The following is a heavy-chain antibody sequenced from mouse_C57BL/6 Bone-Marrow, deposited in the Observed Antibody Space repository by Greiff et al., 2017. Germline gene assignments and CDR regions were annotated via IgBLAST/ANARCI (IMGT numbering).Heavy chain of an antibody. V-gene: IGHV14-3*01. J-gene: IGHJ2*01. CDR3: ARRGVTTVVAPFDY. D-gene: IGHD1-1*01. CDR1: GFNIKNTY. CDR2: IDPANGNT. Sequence: VQLKESVAELVRPGASVKLSCTASGFNIKNTYMHWVKQRPEQGLEWIGRIDPANGNTKYAPKFQGKATITADTASNTAYLQLSSLTSEDTAIYYCARRGVTTVVAPFDYWGQGTTLTVSS.